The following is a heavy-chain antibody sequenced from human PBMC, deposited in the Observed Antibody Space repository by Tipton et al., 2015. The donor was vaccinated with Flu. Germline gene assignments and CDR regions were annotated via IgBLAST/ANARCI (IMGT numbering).Heavy chain of an antibody. V-gene: IGHV4-38-2*01. CDR3: ATTTYYYGSGSHDY. D-gene: IGHD3-10*01. Sequence: TLSLTCSVSGDSIGSDYYWGWIRQPPGKGLEWIGCVYHGGTTYYNPSLKSRVAISLDTFNNQFSLKLTSVTAADTAVYYCATTTYYYGSGSHDYWGQGTLVTVSS. CDR1: GDSIGSDYY. J-gene: IGHJ4*02. CDR2: VYHGGTT.